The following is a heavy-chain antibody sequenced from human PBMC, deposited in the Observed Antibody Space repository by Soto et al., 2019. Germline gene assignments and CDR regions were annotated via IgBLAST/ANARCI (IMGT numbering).Heavy chain of an antibody. D-gene: IGHD2-15*01. J-gene: IGHJ4*02. CDR1: GFTFSSYA. CDR3: ARGQLPAATTYFDF. V-gene: IGHV3-33*01. CDR2: IWFDGSNK. Sequence: QVHLVESGGGVVQPGGSLRLSCAASGFTFSSYAIHWVRQAPGKGLEWVAIIWFDGSNKYYADSVKGRFSISRDNSKNTLFLQMDSLRAVDTAVYYCARGQLPAATTYFDFWGQGTLVIVSS.